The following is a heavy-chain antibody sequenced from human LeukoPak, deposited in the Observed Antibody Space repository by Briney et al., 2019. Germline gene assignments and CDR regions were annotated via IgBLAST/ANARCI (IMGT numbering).Heavy chain of an antibody. J-gene: IGHJ3*02. CDR1: GFTFSSYS. D-gene: IGHD3-22*01. CDR2: ISSSSSYI. CDR3: ARDFYYDSSGYDAFDI. Sequence: GGSLRLSCAASGFTFSSYSMNWVRQAPGKGLEWVSPISSSSSYIYYADSVKGRFTISRDNAKNSLYLQMNSLRAEDTAVYYCARDFYYDSSGYDAFDIWGQGTMVTVSS. V-gene: IGHV3-21*01.